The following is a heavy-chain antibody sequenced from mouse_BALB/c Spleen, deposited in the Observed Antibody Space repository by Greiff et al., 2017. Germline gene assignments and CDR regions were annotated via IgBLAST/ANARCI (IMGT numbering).Heavy chain of an antibody. J-gene: IGHJ4*01. D-gene: IGHD2-3*01. Sequence: EVQLQQSGAELVKPGASVKLSCTASGFNIKDTYMHWVKQRPEQGLEWIGRIDPANGNTKYDPKFQGKATITADTSSNTAYLQLSSLTSEDTAVYYCASGYYYYAMDYWGQGTPVTVSS. V-gene: IGHV14-3*02. CDR2: IDPANGNT. CDR1: GFNIKDTY. CDR3: ASGYYYYAMDY.